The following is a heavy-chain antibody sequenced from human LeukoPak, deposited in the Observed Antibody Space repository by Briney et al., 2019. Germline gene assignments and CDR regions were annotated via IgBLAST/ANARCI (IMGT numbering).Heavy chain of an antibody. Sequence: PSETLSLTCTVSGGSISSYYWSWIRQPPGKGLEWIGYIYYSGSTNYNPSLKSRVTISVDTSKNQFSLKLSSVTAADTAVYYCARRMGATDDAFDIWGQGTMVTVSS. D-gene: IGHD1-26*01. CDR3: ARRMGATDDAFDI. V-gene: IGHV4-59*08. CDR1: GGSISSYY. J-gene: IGHJ3*02. CDR2: IYYSGST.